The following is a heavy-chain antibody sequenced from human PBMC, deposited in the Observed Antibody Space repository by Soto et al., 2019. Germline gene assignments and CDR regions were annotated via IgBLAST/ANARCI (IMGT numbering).Heavy chain of an antibody. CDR3: ARTRRLIAAVGIPFDP. D-gene: IGHD6-13*01. Sequence: GASVKVSCKASGYTFTIYGIIWVRQAPGQGLEWMGWISAYNGNTNYAQKLQGRVTMTTDTSTSTAYMELRSLRSDDTAVYYCARTRRLIAAVGIPFDPWGQGTLVTVSS. CDR2: ISAYNGNT. J-gene: IGHJ5*02. CDR1: GYTFTIYG. V-gene: IGHV1-18*01.